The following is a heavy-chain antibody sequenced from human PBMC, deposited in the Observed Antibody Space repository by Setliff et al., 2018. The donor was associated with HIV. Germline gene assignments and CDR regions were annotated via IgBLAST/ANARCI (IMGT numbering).Heavy chain of an antibody. CDR2: ISTSTRTI. CDR1: GFTFSTYS. D-gene: IGHD6-19*01. CDR3: ARVAGYDAFDI. Sequence: GGSLRLSCAASGFTFSTYSMNWVRQAPGKGLEWISYISTSTRTIYYADSVKGRFTISRDNAKKSLYLQMNSLRAEDTAVYYCARVAGYDAFDIWGQGTMVTVSS. J-gene: IGHJ3*02. V-gene: IGHV3-48*04.